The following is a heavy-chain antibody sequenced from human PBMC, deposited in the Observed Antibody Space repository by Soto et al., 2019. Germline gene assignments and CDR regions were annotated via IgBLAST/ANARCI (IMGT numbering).Heavy chain of an antibody. J-gene: IGHJ4*02. Sequence: VQLVQSGAEVKKPGASVQVSCKTSGYSFSNYSMHWVRQVPGQGLEWMGKINTNGGSTSLAQKFKDAVTLTRDTSTNTVYMELSSLTSEDTAVYYCARDGVQLWPRYYFDYWGQGTLVTVSS. CDR3: ARDGVQLWPRYYFDY. V-gene: IGHV1-46*01. CDR1: GYSFSNYS. CDR2: INTNGGST. D-gene: IGHD1-1*01.